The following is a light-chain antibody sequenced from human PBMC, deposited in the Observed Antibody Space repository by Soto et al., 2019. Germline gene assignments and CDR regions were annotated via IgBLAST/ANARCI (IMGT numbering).Light chain of an antibody. J-gene: IGLJ1*01. V-gene: IGLV2-14*01. CDR1: SSDVGGYNY. CDR2: EVT. Sequence: QSALTQPASVSGSPGQSITISCTGTSSDVGGYNYVSWYQQHPGKAPKLLIYEVTNRPSGVSNRFSGSKSGNAASLTISGRQAEDEADYYCSSYTNSGTLYVFGTGTKLIVL. CDR3: SSYTNSGTLYV.